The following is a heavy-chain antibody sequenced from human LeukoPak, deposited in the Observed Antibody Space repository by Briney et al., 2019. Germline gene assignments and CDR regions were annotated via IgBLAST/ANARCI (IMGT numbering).Heavy chain of an antibody. CDR3: ARDLSGSHFL. CDR1: GFTFSSYE. CDR2: ISSSGSTI. D-gene: IGHD1-26*01. J-gene: IGHJ4*02. V-gene: IGHV3-48*03. Sequence: GSLRLSCAASGFTFSSYEMNWVRQAPGKGLEWVSYISSSGSTIYYADSVKGRFTTSRDNSKNTLYLQMNSLRAEDTAVYYCARDLSGSHFLWGQGTLVTVSS.